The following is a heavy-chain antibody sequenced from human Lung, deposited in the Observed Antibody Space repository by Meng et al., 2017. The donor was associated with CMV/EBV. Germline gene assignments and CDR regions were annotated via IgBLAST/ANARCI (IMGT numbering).Heavy chain of an antibody. J-gene: IGHJ5*02. D-gene: IGHD3-10*01. CDR1: GGSISSYY. V-gene: IGHV4-59*01. Sequence: QGQLQEEGPGLVKPSDTLSLTCTVSGGSISSYYWSWIRQPPGKGLEWIGYIYYSGSTNYNPSLKSRVTISVDTSKNQFSLKLSSVTAADTAVYYCAREEGIGGFDPWGQGTLVTVSS. CDR3: AREEGIGGFDP. CDR2: IYYSGST.